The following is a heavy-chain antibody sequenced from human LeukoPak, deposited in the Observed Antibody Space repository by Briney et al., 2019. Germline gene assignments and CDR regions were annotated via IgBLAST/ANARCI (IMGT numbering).Heavy chain of an antibody. Sequence: SETLSLTCAVYGGPFSGFYWNWIRQPPGKGLEWIGEIYYSGSTNYNPSLMSRVTMSTDTSKNQLSLRLTSVTAADTAVYYCARGRLRRSWTSNSSGGAWNDYWGQGTLVTVSS. D-gene: IGHD3-22*01. J-gene: IGHJ4*02. CDR3: ARGRLRRSWTSNSSGGAWNDY. CDR1: GGPFSGFY. CDR2: IYYSGST. V-gene: IGHV4-34*01.